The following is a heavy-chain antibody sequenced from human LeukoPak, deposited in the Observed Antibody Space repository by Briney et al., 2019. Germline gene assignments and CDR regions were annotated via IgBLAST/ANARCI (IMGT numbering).Heavy chain of an antibody. J-gene: IGHJ4*02. CDR2: INPYSGGT. D-gene: IGHD6-19*01. Sequence: GASVKVSCEAPGYTFTDYYIHWVRQAPGQGLEWMGWINPYSGGTNYEQKFQGRVTMTRDTSISTAYMELSRLRSDDTAVYYCASATGDSNGWWNYWGQGTLVTVSS. V-gene: IGHV1-2*02. CDR3: ASATGDSNGWWNY. CDR1: GYTFTDYY.